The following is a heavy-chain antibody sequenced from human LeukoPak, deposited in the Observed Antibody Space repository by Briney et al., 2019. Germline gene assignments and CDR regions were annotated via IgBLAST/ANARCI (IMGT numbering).Heavy chain of an antibody. Sequence: GGSLRLSCAASGVTVSTNYMNWVRQAPGKGLEWGSVIYSGGRTYYSDSVKGRFTISRDNSKNTLYLQMNSLRADDTAVYYCARDARVRDSLLDYGMDVWGQGTTVAVSS. D-gene: IGHD3-10*01. CDR1: GVTVSTNY. CDR2: IYSGGRT. V-gene: IGHV3-66*01. CDR3: ARDARVRDSLLDYGMDV. J-gene: IGHJ6*02.